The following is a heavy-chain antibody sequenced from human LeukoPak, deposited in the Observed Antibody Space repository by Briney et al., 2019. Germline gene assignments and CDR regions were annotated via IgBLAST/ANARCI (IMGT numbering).Heavy chain of an antibody. CDR3: PRGDCSGGSCYMVDY. CDR2: IIPIFGTA. Sequence: SVKVSCKASGGTFSSYAISWVRQAPGQGLEWMGGIIPIFGTANYAQKFQGRVTITTDESTSTAYMELSSLRSEDTAVYYCPRGDCSGGSCYMVDYWGQGTLVTVSS. J-gene: IGHJ4*02. V-gene: IGHV1-69*05. D-gene: IGHD2-15*01. CDR1: GGTFSSYA.